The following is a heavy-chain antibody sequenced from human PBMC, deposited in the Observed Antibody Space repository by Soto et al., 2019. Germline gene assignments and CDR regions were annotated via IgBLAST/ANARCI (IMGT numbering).Heavy chain of an antibody. D-gene: IGHD6-19*01. CDR2: FTSGGST. V-gene: IGHV3-23*01. CDR1: GFIFSNYA. CDR3: ERTDKYNSQSSGWATRCDY. J-gene: IGHJ4*02. Sequence: EVQLLESGGDLVQPGGSLRLSCAASGFIFSNYAMTWVRQAPGKGPEWVSTFTSGGSTYYRDTVKGRFTISRDNSKNTLYLQMNRRRAEDTAVYYCERTDKYNSQSSGWATRCDYWGQGTLVNVSS.